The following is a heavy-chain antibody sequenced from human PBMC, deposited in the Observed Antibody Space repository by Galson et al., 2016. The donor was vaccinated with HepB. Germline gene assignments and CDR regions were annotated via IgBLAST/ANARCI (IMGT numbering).Heavy chain of an antibody. V-gene: IGHV3-21*01. Sequence: SLRLSSAGSGFTFRNYHMNWVRQTPGKGLEWVSSISSGSAYKYYADSVKGRFSIFRDNAKNSLYLQMNSLRVVDTAVYYCARPRDNYGHAIDIWGQGTMVTVSS. CDR2: ISSGSAYK. D-gene: IGHD3-10*01. J-gene: IGHJ3*02. CDR1: GFTFRNYH. CDR3: ARPRDNYGHAIDI.